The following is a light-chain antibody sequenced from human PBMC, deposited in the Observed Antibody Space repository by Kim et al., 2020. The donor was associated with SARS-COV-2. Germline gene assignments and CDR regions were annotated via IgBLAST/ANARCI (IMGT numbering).Light chain of an antibody. CDR2: RNN. Sequence: QRVTISCSGSSTSIGSNYVYWYQRLPGTAPKLLIYRNNERPSGVPDRFSGSKSGTSASLAISGLRSEDEGDYYCAAWDDSLSGRVFGGGTQLTVL. J-gene: IGLJ2*01. CDR1: STSIGSNY. CDR3: AAWDDSLSGRV. V-gene: IGLV1-47*01.